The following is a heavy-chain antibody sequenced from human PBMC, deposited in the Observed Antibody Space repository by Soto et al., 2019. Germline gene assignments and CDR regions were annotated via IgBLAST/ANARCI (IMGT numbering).Heavy chain of an antibody. Sequence: QVQMVQSGAEVKKPGSSVKVSCKASGGTFSSYAISWVRQAPGQGLEWMGGIIPIFGTANYAQKFQGRVTITADESTSTAYMELSSLRSEDTAVYYCASPLVGGNYYYYGMDVWGQGTTVTVSS. D-gene: IGHD2-15*01. V-gene: IGHV1-69*01. CDR3: ASPLVGGNYYYYGMDV. CDR2: IIPIFGTA. CDR1: GGTFSSYA. J-gene: IGHJ6*02.